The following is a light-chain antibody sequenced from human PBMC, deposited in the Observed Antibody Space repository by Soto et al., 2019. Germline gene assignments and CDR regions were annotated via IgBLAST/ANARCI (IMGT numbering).Light chain of an antibody. V-gene: IGKV1-6*01. J-gene: IGKJ1*01. CDR2: AAS. CDR1: QAIRVD. Sequence: AIQMTQSPSSLSASVGDRVTITCRASQAIRVDLAWYQPNPGKAPKLLIYAASSLHSGVPSRFSGSGSGTDFTLTISSLQPEDFATYYCLQDYNYPWTFGQGTKVDIK. CDR3: LQDYNYPWT.